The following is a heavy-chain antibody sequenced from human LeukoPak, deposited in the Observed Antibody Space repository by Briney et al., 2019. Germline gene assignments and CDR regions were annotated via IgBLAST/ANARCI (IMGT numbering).Heavy chain of an antibody. CDR3: ARGGSSGTFDY. J-gene: IGHJ4*02. CDR2: IYYSGST. V-gene: IGHV4-31*03. CDR1: GGSISSGGYY. Sequence: PSETLSLTCTVSGGSISSGGYYWSWIRQHPGKGLEWIGYIYYSGSTYHNPSLKSRVNISVDTSKNQFSLKLSSVTAADTAVYYCARGGSSGTFDYWGQGTLVTVSS. D-gene: IGHD3-22*01.